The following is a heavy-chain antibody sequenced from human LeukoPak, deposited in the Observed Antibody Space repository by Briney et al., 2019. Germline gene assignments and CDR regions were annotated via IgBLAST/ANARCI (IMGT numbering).Heavy chain of an antibody. CDR3: GRISLATSATEY. V-gene: IGHV3-23*01. D-gene: IGHD1-26*01. J-gene: IGHJ4*02. CDR1: GFTFSSYA. CDR2: ISSNGVPS. Sequence: GGSLRLSCAASGFTFSSYAMHWVRQAPGKGLEWVSAISSNGVPSFYADSVKGRVTISRDNSQNTLYLQIHSLRAEDTALYYCGRISLATSATEYWGQGTLVTVSS.